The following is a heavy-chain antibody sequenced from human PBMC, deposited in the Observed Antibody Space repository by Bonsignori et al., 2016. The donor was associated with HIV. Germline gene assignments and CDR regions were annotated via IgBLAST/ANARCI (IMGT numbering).Heavy chain of an antibody. CDR2: INHSGST. Sequence: WIRQPPGKGLEWIGEINHSGSTNYNPSLKSRVTISVDTSKNQFSLKLSSVTAADTAVYYCARVVVVIARDYFDYWGQGTLVTVSS. CDR3: ARVVVVIARDYFDY. D-gene: IGHD2-21*01. V-gene: IGHV4-34*01. J-gene: IGHJ4*02.